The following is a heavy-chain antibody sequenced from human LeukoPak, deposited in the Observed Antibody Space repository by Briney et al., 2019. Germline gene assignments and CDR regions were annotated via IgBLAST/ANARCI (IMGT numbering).Heavy chain of an antibody. V-gene: IGHV3-30-3*01. CDR3: ARGVLWVGATNAFDI. Sequence: GGSLRLSCAASGFTLSSYAMHWVRQAPGKGLEWVAVISYDGSNKYYADSVKGRFTISRDNSKNTLYLQMNSLRAEDTAVYYCARGVLWVGATNAFDIWGQGTMVTVSS. CDR1: GFTLSSYA. J-gene: IGHJ3*02. CDR2: ISYDGSNK. D-gene: IGHD1-26*01.